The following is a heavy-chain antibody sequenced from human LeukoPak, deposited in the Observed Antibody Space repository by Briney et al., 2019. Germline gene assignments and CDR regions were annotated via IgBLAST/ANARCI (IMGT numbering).Heavy chain of an antibody. V-gene: IGHV4-4*07. J-gene: IGHJ4*02. Sequence: SETLSLTCSVSGGSISSCYWSWIRQPAGKGLEYIGRIYTSGSTNYNPSLKSRVTISVDTSKNQFSLKLSSVTAADTAVYYCAREEGTIIDYWGQGTLVTVSS. CDR1: GGSISSCY. CDR3: AREEGTIIDY. CDR2: IYTSGST. D-gene: IGHD1-7*01.